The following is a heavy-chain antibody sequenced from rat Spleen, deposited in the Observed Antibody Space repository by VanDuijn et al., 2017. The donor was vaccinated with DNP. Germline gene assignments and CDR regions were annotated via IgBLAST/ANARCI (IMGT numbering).Heavy chain of an antibody. CDR1: GYSITSSYR. J-gene: IGHJ2*01. D-gene: IGHD1-7*01. V-gene: IGHV3-3*01. Sequence: EVQLQESGPGLVKPSQSLSLTCSVTGYSITSSYRWNWIRNFPGNKLEWMGYINSAGTTNYNPSLKSRISITRDTSKNHFFLQLNSVTTEDTATYYCARWTRYFDSWGQGVLVTVSS. CDR2: INSAGTT. CDR3: ARWTRYFDS.